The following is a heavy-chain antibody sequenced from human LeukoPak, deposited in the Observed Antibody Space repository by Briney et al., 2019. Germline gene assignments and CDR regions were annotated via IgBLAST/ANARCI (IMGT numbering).Heavy chain of an antibody. D-gene: IGHD3-10*01. CDR1: GFAFSSNA. CDR2: ISVSSTT. Sequence: GGSLRLSCAAAGFAFSSNALSWVRQAPGEGLDWVSSISVSSTTYYLDSVKGRFTISRDNSNNALFLQMNSLRAEDTALYYCAKAFNYGSGYNYKTFDSWGQGTLVTVSS. V-gene: IGHV3-23*01. CDR3: AKAFNYGSGYNYKTFDS. J-gene: IGHJ4*02.